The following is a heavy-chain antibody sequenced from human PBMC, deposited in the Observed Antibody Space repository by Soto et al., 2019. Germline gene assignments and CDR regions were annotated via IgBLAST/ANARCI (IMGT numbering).Heavy chain of an antibody. V-gene: IGHV3-48*01. D-gene: IGHD2-2*01. Sequence: GGSLILSCAASGFTFSSYSMNWVRQAPGKGLEWVSYISSSSSTIYYADSVKGRFTISRDNAKDSLYLQMNSLRAEDTAVYYCASLGSDIVVVPAANDAFDIWGQGTMVTVS. CDR3: ASLGSDIVVVPAANDAFDI. CDR2: ISSSSSTI. J-gene: IGHJ3*02. CDR1: GFTFSSYS.